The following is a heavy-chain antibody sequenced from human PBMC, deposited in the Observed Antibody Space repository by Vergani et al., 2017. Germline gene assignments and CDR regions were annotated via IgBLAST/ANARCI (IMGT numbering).Heavy chain of an antibody. Sequence: QLQLQESGSGLVKPSQTLSLTCAVSGDSITNGGFSWNWIRQPPGKGPEWIGYIFPSGNSDYNPSLKNRVSISLDKSKNQFSLWVNSVTAADTAVYYCARASWQSYYYYGMDVWGQGTTVTVSS. CDR3: ARASWQSYYYYGMDV. D-gene: IGHD2-15*01. V-gene: IGHV4-30-2*01. J-gene: IGHJ6*02. CDR2: IFPSGNS. CDR1: GDSITNGGFS.